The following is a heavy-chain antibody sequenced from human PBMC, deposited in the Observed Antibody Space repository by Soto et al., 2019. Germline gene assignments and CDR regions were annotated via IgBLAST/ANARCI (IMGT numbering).Heavy chain of an antibody. CDR1: GGSFSGYY. CDR2: INHSGST. CDR3: ARDKITGLFAF. Sequence: SETLSLTCAVYGGSFSGYYWTWIRQPPGTGLEWIGEINHSGSTNYNPSLKSRVTISVDTSKNQFSLKLTSVTAADTAVYYCARDKITGLFAFWAQGNLVTFSS. J-gene: IGHJ4*02. V-gene: IGHV4-34*01. D-gene: IGHD2-8*02.